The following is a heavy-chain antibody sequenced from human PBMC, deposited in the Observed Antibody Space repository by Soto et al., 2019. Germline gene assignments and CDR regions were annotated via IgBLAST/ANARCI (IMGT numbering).Heavy chain of an antibody. CDR1: GYSFTSYW. CDR3: ARHCSGTSCYESIGFDP. CDR2: IDPSDSYT. V-gene: IGHV5-10-1*01. J-gene: IGHJ5*02. Sequence: GESLKISCKGSGYSFTSYWISWVRQMPGKGLEWMGRIDPSDSYTNYNPSFQGHVTISADKSISTAYLQWSSLKASDTAMYYCARHCSGTSCYESIGFDPWGQGTLVTVS. D-gene: IGHD2-2*01.